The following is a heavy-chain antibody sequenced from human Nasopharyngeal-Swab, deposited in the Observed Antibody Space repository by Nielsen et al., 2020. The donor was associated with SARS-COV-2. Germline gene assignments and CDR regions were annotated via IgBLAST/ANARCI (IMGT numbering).Heavy chain of an antibody. D-gene: IGHD3-10*01. CDR2: INHSGST. J-gene: IGHJ4*02. V-gene: IGHV4-39*07. Sequence: SETLSLTCTVSGGSISSSSYYWGWIRQPPGKGLEWIGEINHSGSTNYNPSLKSRVTISVDTSKNQFSLKLSSVTAADTAVYYCAREYYYGSGSYLGYWGQGTLVTVSS. CDR1: GGSISSSSYY. CDR3: AREYYYGSGSYLGY.